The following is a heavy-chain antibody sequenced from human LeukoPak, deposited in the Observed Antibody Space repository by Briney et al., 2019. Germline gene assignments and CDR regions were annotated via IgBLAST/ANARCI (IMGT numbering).Heavy chain of an antibody. D-gene: IGHD4-17*01. CDR3: ARGRTTVTTFDFAY. Sequence: SVKVSCKASGGTFSGYAISWVRQAPGQGLEWMGEIIPIFGTPNYAQKFQGRVTITRNTSISTAYMELSSLRSEDTAVYYCARGRTTVTTFDFAYWGQGTLVTVSS. CDR1: GGTFSGYA. CDR2: IIPIFGTP. J-gene: IGHJ4*02. V-gene: IGHV1-69*05.